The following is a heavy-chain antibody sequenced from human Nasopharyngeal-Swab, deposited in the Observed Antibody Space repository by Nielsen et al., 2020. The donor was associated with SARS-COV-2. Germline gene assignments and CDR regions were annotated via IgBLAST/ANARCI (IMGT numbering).Heavy chain of an antibody. CDR2: ISVDGRST. CDR3: AKDWRYGGGY. Sequence: GESLKISCAASGFSLSRHGMNWVRQAPGKGLEWVSHISVDGRSTYYADSVNGRFTISRDNSKNTLYLQMNSLRAEDTSLYFCAKDWRYGGGYWGQGTLVTVSS. D-gene: IGHD4/OR15-4a*01. V-gene: IGHV3-23*01. J-gene: IGHJ4*02. CDR1: GFSLSRHG.